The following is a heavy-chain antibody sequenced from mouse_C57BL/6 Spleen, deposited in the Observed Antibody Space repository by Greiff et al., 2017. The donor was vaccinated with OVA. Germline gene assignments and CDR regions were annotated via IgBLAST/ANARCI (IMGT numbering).Heavy chain of an antibody. D-gene: IGHD1-1*01. CDR1: GYPFTTYW. J-gene: IGHJ1*03. CDR3: ARQDYYGSSYWYFDV. Sequence: QLQQSGAELVRPGPSVKLSCKASGYPFTTYWMHWVKQRPIQGLDWIGKFNPSDSETHYNQKFKDKATLTVDKSSSTAYMQLSSLTSEDSAVYYCARQDYYGSSYWYFDVWGTGTTVTVSS. V-gene: IGHV1-52*01. CDR2: FNPSDSET.